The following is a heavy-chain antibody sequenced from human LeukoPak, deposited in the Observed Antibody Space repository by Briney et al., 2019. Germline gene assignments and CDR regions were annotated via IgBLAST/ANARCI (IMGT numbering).Heavy chain of an antibody. Sequence: GASVKVSCKGYGYTFINHDIDWVRQAAGQGLEWMGWMNSNSGNTGYAQKFQGRVTFTRDTSISTAYMELYSLTSDDTAVYYCARAVGATWMRWVPFDYWGQGTLVTVSS. CDR2: MNSNSGNT. D-gene: IGHD1-26*01. J-gene: IGHJ4*02. CDR1: GYTFINHD. V-gene: IGHV1-8*03. CDR3: ARAVGATWMRWVPFDY.